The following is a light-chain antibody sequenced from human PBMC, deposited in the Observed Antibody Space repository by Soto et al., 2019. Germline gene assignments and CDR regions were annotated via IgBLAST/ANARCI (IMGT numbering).Light chain of an antibody. J-gene: IGKJ4*01. CDR2: DVF. CDR1: QTISTNY. CDR3: QHYPHAPAII. V-gene: IGKV3D-20*01. Sequence: EIVLTQSPATLYLSPGERDTLSCGASQTISTNYLAWYQHKPGLAPRLLIYDVFRRATGIPDRFSGSGSGKDFTLSISRLENEDFSVYYCQHYPHAPAIIFGGGTKVEI.